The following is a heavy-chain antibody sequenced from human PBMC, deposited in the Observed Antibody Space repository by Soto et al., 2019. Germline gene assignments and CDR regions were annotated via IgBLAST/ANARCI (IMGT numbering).Heavy chain of an antibody. Sequence: EAQLLESGGGLVQPGGSLRLSCAASGFNFINNAMAWVRQAPGKGLEWVSTISADISYTYYTNSVKGRFTISRDNSKNTVYLQMNSLRAYDTAIYYCANQNTAKRAFDICGQGTMVTVSS. J-gene: IGHJ3*02. CDR1: GFNFINNA. CDR2: ISADISYT. V-gene: IGHV3-23*01. D-gene: IGHD2-21*02. CDR3: ANQNTAKRAFDI.